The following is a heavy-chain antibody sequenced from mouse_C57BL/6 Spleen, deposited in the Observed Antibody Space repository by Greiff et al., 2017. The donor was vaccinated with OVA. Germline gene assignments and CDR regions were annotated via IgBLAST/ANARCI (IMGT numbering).Heavy chain of an antibody. V-gene: IGHV3-6*01. CDR3: AGTGTGYAMDY. Sequence: EPGPGLVKPSQSLSLTCSVTGYSITSGYYWNWIRQLPGNNLEWMGYISYDGSNNYNPSLQNRIPITCDTSKNQFFLKLNSVTTEDTATYYCAGTGTGYAMDYWGQGTSVTVSS. CDR2: ISYDGSN. CDR1: GYSITSGYY. D-gene: IGHD4-1*01. J-gene: IGHJ4*01.